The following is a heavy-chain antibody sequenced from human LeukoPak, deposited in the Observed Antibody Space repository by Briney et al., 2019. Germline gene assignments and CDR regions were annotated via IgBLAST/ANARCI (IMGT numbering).Heavy chain of an antibody. CDR3: AKAASKRADYGDYAFYYYMDV. Sequence: GGSLRLSCAASGFTFSNYGMHWVRQAPGKGLDWVAFIHYDGSNKYYADSVKGPFTISRDDSKNTRYLQTNSLGAAEPAVYYCAKAASKRADYGDYAFYYYMDVWGKGTTVTISS. J-gene: IGHJ6*03. V-gene: IGHV3-30*02. CDR2: IHYDGSNK. D-gene: IGHD4-17*01. CDR1: GFTFSNYG.